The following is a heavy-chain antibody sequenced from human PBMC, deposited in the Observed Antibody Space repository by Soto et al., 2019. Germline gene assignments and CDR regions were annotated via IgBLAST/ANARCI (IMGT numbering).Heavy chain of an antibody. CDR3: ARVPDY. V-gene: IGHV4-59*12. CDR2: INHSGSI. J-gene: IGHJ4*02. CDR1: GGSISSYY. Sequence: PSETLSLTCTVSGGSISSYYWSWFRQPPGKGLEWIGYINHSGSIYYNPSLKSRVTISVDRSKIQFSLKLSSVTAADTAVYYCARVPDYWGQGTLVTVSS.